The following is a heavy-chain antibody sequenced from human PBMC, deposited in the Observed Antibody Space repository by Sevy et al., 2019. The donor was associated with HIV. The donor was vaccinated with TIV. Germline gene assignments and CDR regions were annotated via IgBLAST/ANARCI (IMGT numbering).Heavy chain of an antibody. CDR3: AGENAWGRGYS. D-gene: IGHD1-26*01. CDR1: GGSITSLY. V-gene: IGHV4-59*08. CDR2: IYYNGHI. J-gene: IGHJ4*02. Sequence: PLSLTCTVSGGSITSLYWNWIRQPPGKGLEWIANIYYNGHINYNPSLKSRVTISLDTSKNQFSLRLSSVTAADTAMYYCAGENAWGRGYSWGQGTLVTVSS.